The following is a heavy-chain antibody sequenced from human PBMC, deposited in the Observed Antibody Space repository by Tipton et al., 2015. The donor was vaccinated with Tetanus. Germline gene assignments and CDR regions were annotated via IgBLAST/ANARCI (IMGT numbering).Heavy chain of an antibody. CDR2: VYSNGNT. CDR1: GGSLGGYY. CDR3: ARSHCTGTTCQHLDH. V-gene: IGHV4-59*01. D-gene: IGHD2-8*02. Sequence: TLSLTCSVSGGSLGGYYWSWIRQPPGKGLEYVGNVYSNGNTHYNPSLGTRFSISLDASKSQFSLQVDSVTAADAAVYYCARSHCTGTTCQHLDHWGQGTLVTVSS. J-gene: IGHJ4*01.